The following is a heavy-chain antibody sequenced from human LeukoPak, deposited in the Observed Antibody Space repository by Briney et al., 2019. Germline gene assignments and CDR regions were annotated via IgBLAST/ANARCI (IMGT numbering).Heavy chain of an antibody. D-gene: IGHD1-26*01. J-gene: IGHJ4*02. V-gene: IGHV4-59*08. CDR1: GGSISSYY. CDR3: ATLDPYSGSYYFDY. CDR2: IYYSGST. Sequence: PSETLSLTCTVSGGSISSYYWSWIRQPPGKGLEWIGYIYYSGSTNYNPSLKSRVTISIDTSKNQLSLKLSSVTAADTAVYYCATLDPYSGSYYFDYWGQGTLVTVSS.